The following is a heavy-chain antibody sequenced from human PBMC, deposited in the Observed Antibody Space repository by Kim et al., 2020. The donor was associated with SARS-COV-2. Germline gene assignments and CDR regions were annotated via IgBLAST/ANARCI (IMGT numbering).Heavy chain of an antibody. Sequence: TNYADSVKGRFTITRDNAKKSVYLQMDSLRVEDTAVYYCARSGDGGGFDYWGQGTLVTVSS. J-gene: IGHJ4*02. D-gene: IGHD2-21*02. CDR2: T. CDR3: ARSGDGGGFDY. V-gene: IGHV3-11*06.